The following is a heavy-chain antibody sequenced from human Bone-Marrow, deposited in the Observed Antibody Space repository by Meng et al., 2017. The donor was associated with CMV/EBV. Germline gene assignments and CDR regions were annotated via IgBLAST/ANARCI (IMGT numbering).Heavy chain of an antibody. D-gene: IGHD6-13*01. CDR3: ARGDHPYSSWYYYNWDYYYGMDV. J-gene: IGHJ6*02. V-gene: IGHV1-18*01. CDR1: GYTFTSYG. CDR2: ISAYNGNT. Sequence: ASVKVSCKASGYTFTSYGISWVRQAPGQGLEWMGWISAYNGNTNYAQKLQGRVTMTTDTSTSTAYMELRSLRSDDTAVYYCARGDHPYSSWYYYNWDYYYGMDVWGQGTTVTVSS.